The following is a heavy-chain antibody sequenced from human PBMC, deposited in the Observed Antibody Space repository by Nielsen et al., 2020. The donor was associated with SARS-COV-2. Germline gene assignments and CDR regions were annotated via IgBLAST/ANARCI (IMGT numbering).Heavy chain of an antibody. Sequence: GSLKVSCAASGFHFSSYWMSWVRQAPGKGLEWVANIKQDGSEKYYVDSVKGRFTISRDNAKNSLYRQMNSLRAEDTAVYYCARDRGAVEMATIVDYWGQGTLVTVSS. J-gene: IGHJ4*02. V-gene: IGHV3-7*01. CDR1: GFHFSSYW. CDR3: ARDRGAVEMATIVDY. CDR2: IKQDGSEK. D-gene: IGHD5-24*01.